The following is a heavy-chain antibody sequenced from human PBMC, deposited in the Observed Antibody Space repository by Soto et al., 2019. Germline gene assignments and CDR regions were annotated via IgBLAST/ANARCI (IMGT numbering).Heavy chain of an antibody. CDR1: GFTFSSYA. V-gene: IGHV3-23*01. CDR3: AKDRGQQWPYYYYYGMDV. D-gene: IGHD6-19*01. CDR2: ISGSGGST. J-gene: IGHJ6*02. Sequence: GGSLRLSCAASGFTFSSYAMSWVRQAPGKGLEWVSAISGSGGSTYYADSVKGRFTISRDNSKNTLYLQMNSLRAEDTAVYYCAKDRGQQWPYYYYYGMDVWGQGTTVTVSS.